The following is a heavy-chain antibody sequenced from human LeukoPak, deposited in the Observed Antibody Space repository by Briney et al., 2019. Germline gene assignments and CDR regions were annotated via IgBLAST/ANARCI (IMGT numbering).Heavy chain of an antibody. Sequence: PSETLSLTCTVYGGSISSYYWSWIRQPPGKGLEWIGYVYYSGTTNYNPSLESRVTISVDTSKNQFSLKLTSVAAADTAVYYCARHGTAAGPFQLWGQGTLVTVSS. CDR3: ARHGTAAGPFQL. CDR2: VYYSGTT. D-gene: IGHD2-21*02. CDR1: GGSISSYY. J-gene: IGHJ1*01. V-gene: IGHV4-59*08.